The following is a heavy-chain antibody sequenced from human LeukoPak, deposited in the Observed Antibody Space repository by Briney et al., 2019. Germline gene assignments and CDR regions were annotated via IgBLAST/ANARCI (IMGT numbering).Heavy chain of an antibody. CDR2: ISGSGGST. V-gene: IGHV3-23*01. Sequence: GGSLRLSCAASGFTFSSYAMSWVRQAPGKGLEWVSAISGSGGSTYYADSVKGLFTISRDNSKNTLYLQMNSLRAEDTAVYYCAKVSLYCSSTSCPGDDYWGQGTLVTVSS. CDR1: GFTFSSYA. CDR3: AKVSLYCSSTSCPGDDY. J-gene: IGHJ4*02. D-gene: IGHD2-2*01.